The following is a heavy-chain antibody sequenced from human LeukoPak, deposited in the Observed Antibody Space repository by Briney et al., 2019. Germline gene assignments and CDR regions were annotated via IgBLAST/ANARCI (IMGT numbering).Heavy chain of an antibody. CDR2: IWNDGTNK. D-gene: IGHD3-16*01. J-gene: IGHJ4*02. Sequence: GGSLRLSCAASGFTFSTYGLHWVRQAPGKGLEWVAVIWNDGTNKHYTDSVKGRFTISKDNSRNTLNLQMDSLRVEDTAVYYCVRWGSAGLTLDYWGQGTLVTVSS. CDR1: GFTFSTYG. V-gene: IGHV3-33*01. CDR3: VRWGSAGLTLDY.